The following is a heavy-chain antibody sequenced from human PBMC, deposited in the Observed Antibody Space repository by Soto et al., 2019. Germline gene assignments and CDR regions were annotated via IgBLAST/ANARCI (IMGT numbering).Heavy chain of an antibody. CDR3: ARDLFGYYYDSSGYYYGFDY. CDR1: GGTFSSYA. J-gene: IGHJ4*02. Sequence: QVQLVQSGAEVKKPGSSVKVSCKASGGTFSSYAISWVRQAPGQGLEWMGGIIPIFGTANYAQKFQGRVTITADESTSTAYMELSSLRSEDTAVYYCARDLFGYYYDSSGYYYGFDYWGQGTLVTVSS. D-gene: IGHD3-22*01. CDR2: IIPIFGTA. V-gene: IGHV1-69*01.